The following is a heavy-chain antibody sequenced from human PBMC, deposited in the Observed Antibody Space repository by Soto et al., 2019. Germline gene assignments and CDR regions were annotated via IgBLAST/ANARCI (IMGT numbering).Heavy chain of an antibody. V-gene: IGHV4-34*01. CDR1: GGSFSGYY. D-gene: IGHD2-2*01. CDR2: INHSGST. CDR3: ARTNRYPIVVVPSNWFDP. J-gene: IGHJ5*02. Sequence: QVQLQQWGAGLLKPSETLSLTCAVYGGSFSGYYWSWIRQPPGKGLEWIGEINHSGSTNYNPSLKNRVTISVDTSKNQFSLKLSSVTAADTAVYYCARTNRYPIVVVPSNWFDPRGQGTLVTVSS.